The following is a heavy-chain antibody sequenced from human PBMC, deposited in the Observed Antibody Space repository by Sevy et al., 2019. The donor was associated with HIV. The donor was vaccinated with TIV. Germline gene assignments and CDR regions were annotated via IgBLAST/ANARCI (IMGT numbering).Heavy chain of an antibody. V-gene: IGHV1-69*13. CDR1: GGTFSSYA. D-gene: IGHD4-17*01. J-gene: IGHJ1*01. Sequence: ASVKVSCKASGGTFSSYAISWVRQAPGQGLEWMGGIIPIFGTANYAQKFQGRVTITADESTSTAYMELSSLGSEDTAVYYCATRITMTTVTTPYFQHWGQGTLVTVSS. CDR2: IIPIFGTA. CDR3: ATRITMTTVTTPYFQH.